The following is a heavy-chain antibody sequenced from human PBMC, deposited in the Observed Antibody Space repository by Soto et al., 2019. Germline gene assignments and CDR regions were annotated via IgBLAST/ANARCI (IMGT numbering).Heavy chain of an antibody. CDR1: GFTFSSYG. CDR2: ISYDGSNK. CDR3: ATVGYFDWLPYFDY. D-gene: IGHD3-9*01. J-gene: IGHJ4*02. Sequence: QVQLVESGGGVVQPGRSLRLSCAASGFTFSSYGMHWVRQAPGKGLEWVAVISYDGSNKYYADSVKGRFTISRDNSKNTLYLQMNSLRAEDTAVYYCATVGYFDWLPYFDYWGQGTLVTVSS. V-gene: IGHV3-30*03.